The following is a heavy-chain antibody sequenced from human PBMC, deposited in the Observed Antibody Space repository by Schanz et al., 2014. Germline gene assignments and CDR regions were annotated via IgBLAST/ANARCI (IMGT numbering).Heavy chain of an antibody. V-gene: IGHV3-30*02. CDR3: ARGSGTFDS. D-gene: IGHD3-3*01. CDR2: IRDDGTYQ. Sequence: QVQLVESGGGVVQPGGSLRLSCAASGFTFSSFGMHWVRQAPGKGLEWVAFIRDDGTYQNYADSIKGRFTVSRDNSDNTLYLQMNNLRAEDTAVYYCARGSGTFDSWGQGTLVTVSS. CDR1: GFTFSSFG. J-gene: IGHJ4*02.